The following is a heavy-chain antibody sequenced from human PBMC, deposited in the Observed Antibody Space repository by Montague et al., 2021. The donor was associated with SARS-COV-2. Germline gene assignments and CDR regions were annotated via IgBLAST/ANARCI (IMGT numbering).Heavy chain of an antibody. J-gene: IGHJ3*02. CDR1: GGSFSGYY. D-gene: IGHD3-3*01. CDR3: ARGTGPRSITLFGVIISGHVFDI. V-gene: IGHV4-34*01. CDR2: INHRGST. Sequence: SETLSLTCAVYGGSFSGYYWSWIRQPPGKGLEWIGEINHRGSTNYNPSLKSRVIISVDTSKNQFSLELSSATAADTAVYYCARGTGPRSITLFGVIISGHVFDIWGQGTMVTSLQ.